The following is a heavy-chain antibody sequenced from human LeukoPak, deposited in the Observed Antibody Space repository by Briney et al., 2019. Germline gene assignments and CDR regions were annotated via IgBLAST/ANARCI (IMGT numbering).Heavy chain of an antibody. V-gene: IGHV4-4*07. CDR3: ARDTPRYYYDSSGYRGAFDI. CDR2: IYTSGST. CDR1: GGSISSYY. D-gene: IGHD3-22*01. Sequence: SETLSLTCTVSGGSISSYYWSWIRQPAGKGLEWIGRIYTSGSTNYNPSLKSRVTMPVDTSKNQFSLKLSSVTAADTAVYYCARDTPRYYYDSSGYRGAFDIWGQGTMVTVSS. J-gene: IGHJ3*02.